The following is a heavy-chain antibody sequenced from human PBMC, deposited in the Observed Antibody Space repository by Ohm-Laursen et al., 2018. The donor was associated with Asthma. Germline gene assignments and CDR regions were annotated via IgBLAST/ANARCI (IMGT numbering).Heavy chain of an antibody. CDR1: GFTFSNYT. CDR3: AKDSQPTTDTTFGGFDY. CDR2: ISSSSTYI. Sequence: GSLRLSCAASGFTFSNYTMNWVRQAPGKGLEWVSSISSSSTYIFYADSVRGRFTISRDNAKNSLYLQMNSLRAEDTAIYYCAKDSQPTTDTTFGGFDYWGQGILVTVSS. D-gene: IGHD3-16*01. V-gene: IGHV3-21*04. J-gene: IGHJ4*02.